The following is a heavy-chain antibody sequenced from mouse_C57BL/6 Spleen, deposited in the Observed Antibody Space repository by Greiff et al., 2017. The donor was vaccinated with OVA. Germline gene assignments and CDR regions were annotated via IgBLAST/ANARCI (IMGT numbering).Heavy chain of an antibody. CDR2: IYPGSGST. CDR3: ARNPDSSGPGRFAY. CDR1: GYTFTSYW. V-gene: IGHV1-55*01. D-gene: IGHD3-2*02. Sequence: VQLQQPGAELVKPGASVKMSCKASGYTFTSYWITWVKQRPGQGLEWIGDIYPGSGSTNYNEKFKSKATLTVDTSSSTAYMQLSSLTSEDSAVYYCARNPDSSGPGRFAYWGQGTLVTVSA. J-gene: IGHJ3*01.